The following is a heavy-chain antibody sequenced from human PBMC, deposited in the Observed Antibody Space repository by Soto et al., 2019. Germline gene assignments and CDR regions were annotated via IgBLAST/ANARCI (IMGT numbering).Heavy chain of an antibody. D-gene: IGHD2-2*01. J-gene: IGHJ4*02. CDR2: IYPGDSDT. Sequence: LGESLKISCKGSGYSFTSYWIGWVRQMPGKGLEWMGIIYPGDSDTRYSPSFQGQVTISADKSISTAYLQWSSLKASDTAMYYCARSVPVVVPAAIYYFDYWGQGTLVTVSS. V-gene: IGHV5-51*01. CDR1: GYSFTSYW. CDR3: ARSVPVVVPAAIYYFDY.